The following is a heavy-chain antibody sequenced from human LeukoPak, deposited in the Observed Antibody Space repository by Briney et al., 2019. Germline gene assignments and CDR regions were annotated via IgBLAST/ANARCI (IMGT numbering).Heavy chain of an antibody. CDR3: ARTSTGYVTGTYYFDY. CDR1: GFTLSPYA. V-gene: IGHV3-64*01. CDR2: ISSDGVST. Sequence: GESLKISCAASGFTLSPYAMHWVRQAPGRGLEYVSAISSDGVSTYYGNSVKGRFTISRDNSRNTLYLQMGSLRAEDQAVYYCARTSTGYVTGTYYFDYWGQATLVTVSS. D-gene: IGHD3-9*01. J-gene: IGHJ4*02.